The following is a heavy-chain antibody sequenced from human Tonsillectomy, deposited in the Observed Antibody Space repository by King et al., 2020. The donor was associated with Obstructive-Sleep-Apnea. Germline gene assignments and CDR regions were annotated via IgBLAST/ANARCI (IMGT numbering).Heavy chain of an antibody. V-gene: IGHV3-9*01. CDR2: ISWNSGSI. CDR3: AKDFVLGSYRGGGFDY. J-gene: IGHJ4*02. CDR1: GFTFDDYA. D-gene: IGHD1-26*01. Sequence: VQLVESGGGLVQPGRSLRLSCAASGFTFDDYAMHWVRQAPGKGLEWVSGISWNSGSIGYGDSVKGRFTISRDNAKNSLYLQMNSLRAEDTALYYCAKDFVLGSYRGGGFDYWGQGTLVTVSS.